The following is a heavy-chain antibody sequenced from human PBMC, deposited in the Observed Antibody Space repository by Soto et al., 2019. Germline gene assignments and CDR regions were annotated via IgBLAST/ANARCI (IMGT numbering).Heavy chain of an antibody. CDR3: ARDGSGCSSTSCYLSGYYYYGMDV. Sequence: GGSLRLSCAASGFTFSSYAMHWVRHAPGKGLEWVAVISYDGSNKYYADSVKGRFTISRDNSKNTLYLQMNSLRAEDTAVYYCARDGSGCSSTSCYLSGYYYYGMDVWGQGTTVTVSS. CDR2: ISYDGSNK. D-gene: IGHD2-2*01. V-gene: IGHV3-30-3*01. CDR1: GFTFSSYA. J-gene: IGHJ6*02.